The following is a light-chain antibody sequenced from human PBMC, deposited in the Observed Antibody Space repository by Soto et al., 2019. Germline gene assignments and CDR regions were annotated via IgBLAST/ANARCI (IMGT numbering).Light chain of an antibody. CDR3: QHYNSYPWT. Sequence: DIPMTQSPSTLSASIGDRVTITCRASQTINNWLAWYQQKPGKAPNLLIYHASNLATGVPSRFSGSAFGTEFTLTISSLQPDDFATYYCQHYNSYPWTFGQGTKVEIK. CDR1: QTINNW. CDR2: HAS. V-gene: IGKV1-5*01. J-gene: IGKJ1*01.